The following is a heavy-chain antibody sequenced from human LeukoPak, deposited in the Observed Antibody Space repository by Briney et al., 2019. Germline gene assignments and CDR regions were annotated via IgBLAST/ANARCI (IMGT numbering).Heavy chain of an antibody. Sequence: GGSLRLSCADSGFTFSSYSMFWVRQAPGKGLEWVSSISSSSSLIYYADSVKGRFTISRDNAKNSLYLQMNSLRAEDTAMYFCARGVISVALVDYWGQGTLVTVSS. CDR3: ARGVISVALVDY. CDR2: ISSSSSLI. CDR1: GFTFSSYS. D-gene: IGHD6-19*01. J-gene: IGHJ4*02. V-gene: IGHV3-21*01.